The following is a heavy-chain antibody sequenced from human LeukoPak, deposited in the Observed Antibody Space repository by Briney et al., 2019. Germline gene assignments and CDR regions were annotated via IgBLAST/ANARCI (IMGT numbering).Heavy chain of an antibody. CDR1: GVSVSSGSYY. CDR2: IYYSGST. V-gene: IGHV4-61*01. D-gene: IGHD5-18*01. CDR3: ARLDRGYRYGDFDH. Sequence: PSETLSLTCTASGVSVSSGSYYWSWIRQPPGKGLEWIGYIYYSGSTNYSPSLKSRVTISADTSRNQFSLKLSSVTAADTAVYYCARLDRGYRYGDFDHWGQGTLVTVYS. J-gene: IGHJ4*02.